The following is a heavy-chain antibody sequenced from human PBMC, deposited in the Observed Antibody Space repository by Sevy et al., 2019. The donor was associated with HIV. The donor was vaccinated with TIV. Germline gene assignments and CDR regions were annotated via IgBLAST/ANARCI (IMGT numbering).Heavy chain of an antibody. D-gene: IGHD2-21*02. Sequence: GGSLRLSCAASGFTFSTYAVSWVRQAPGKGLEWVAALNGDRTYYVGSVKGRFTISRDNPKNTVYLQVNSLRVEDTALYYGVKEETAPYFDCWGQGTLVTVSS. V-gene: IGHV3-23*01. CDR1: GFTFSTYA. CDR2: LNGDRT. CDR3: VKEETAPYFDC. J-gene: IGHJ4*02.